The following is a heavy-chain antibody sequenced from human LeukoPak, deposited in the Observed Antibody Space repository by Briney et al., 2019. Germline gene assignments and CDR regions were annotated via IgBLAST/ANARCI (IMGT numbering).Heavy chain of an antibody. V-gene: IGHV3-23*01. J-gene: IGHJ4*02. CDR1: GFTFDDYA. CDR3: AKDIWAPNVGSCTNGVCYGPFDY. CDR2: ISGSGGST. Sequence: GGSLRLSCAASGFTFDDYAMSWVRQAPGKGLEWVSAISGSGGSTYYADSVKGRFTISRDNSKNTLYLQMNSLRAEDTAVYYCAKDIWAPNVGSCTNGVCYGPFDYWGQGTLVTVSS. D-gene: IGHD2-8*01.